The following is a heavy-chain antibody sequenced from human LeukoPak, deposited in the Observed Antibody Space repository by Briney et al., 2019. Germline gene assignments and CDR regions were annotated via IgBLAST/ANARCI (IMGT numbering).Heavy chain of an antibody. Sequence: GGSLRLSCAASGFTFSSYSMNWVRQAPGKGLEWVSYISSSSSTIYYADSVKGRFTISRDNAKNSLYLQMNSLRAEDTAVYYCASLKVNDYYYGLDVWGQGTTVTVSS. D-gene: IGHD4-11*01. J-gene: IGHJ6*02. V-gene: IGHV3-48*01. CDR1: GFTFSSYS. CDR3: ASLKVNDYYYGLDV. CDR2: ISSSSSTI.